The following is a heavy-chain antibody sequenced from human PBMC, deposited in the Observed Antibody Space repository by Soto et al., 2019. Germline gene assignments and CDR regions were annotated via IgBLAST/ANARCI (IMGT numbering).Heavy chain of an antibody. CDR2: INAGNGNT. CDR3: ASSATTADYYYGMDV. D-gene: IGHD1-26*01. CDR1: GYTFTSYA. V-gene: IGHV1-3*01. Sequence: ASVKVSCKASGYTFTSYALHWVRQAPGQRLEWMGWINAGNGNTKYSQKFQGRVTITRDTSASTAYMELSSLRSEDTAVYYCASSATTADYYYGMDVWGQGTTVTVSS. J-gene: IGHJ6*02.